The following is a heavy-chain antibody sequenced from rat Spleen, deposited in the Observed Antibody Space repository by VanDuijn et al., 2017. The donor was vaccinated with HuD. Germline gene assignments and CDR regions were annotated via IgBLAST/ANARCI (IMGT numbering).Heavy chain of an antibody. V-gene: IGHV2-32*01. CDR3: ARDQGDYYYGFAY. CDR2: IWGDGST. J-gene: IGHJ3*01. D-gene: IGHD1-12*01. Sequence: QVQLKESGPGLVKPSETLSLTCTVSGFSLTSYHVSWVRQPPGKGLEWMGVIWGDGSTAYNSALKSRLSISRDTSKSQVFLKMNSLQTEDTATYYCARDQGDYYYGFAYWGQGTLVTVSS. CDR1: GFSLTSYH.